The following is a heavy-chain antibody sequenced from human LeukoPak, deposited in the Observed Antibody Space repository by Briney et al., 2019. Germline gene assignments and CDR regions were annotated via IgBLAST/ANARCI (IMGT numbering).Heavy chain of an antibody. V-gene: IGHV4-4*02. CDR1: GGSISSSNW. CDR3: GGSSGYQGHFDY. J-gene: IGHJ4*02. Sequence: SETLSLTCAVSGGSISSSNWWSWVRQPPGKGLEWIGEIYHSGSTYYNPSLESRVTISVDTSKNQFSLKLSSVTAADTAVYYCGGSSGYQGHFDYWGQGTLVTVSS. CDR2: IYHSGST. D-gene: IGHD3-22*01.